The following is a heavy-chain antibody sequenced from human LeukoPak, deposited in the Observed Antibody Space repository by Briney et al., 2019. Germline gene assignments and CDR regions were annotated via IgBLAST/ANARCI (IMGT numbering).Heavy chain of an antibody. V-gene: IGHV3-48*01. Sequence: PGGSLRLSCAASGVTFSSYSMNWVRQAPGKGLEWVSYISSSSSTIYYADSVKGRFTISRDNAKNSLYLQMNSLRAEDTAVYYCAREVLPSGGMDVWGQGTTVTVSS. D-gene: IGHD6-19*01. CDR3: AREVLPSGGMDV. CDR2: ISSSSSTI. J-gene: IGHJ6*02. CDR1: GVTFSSYS.